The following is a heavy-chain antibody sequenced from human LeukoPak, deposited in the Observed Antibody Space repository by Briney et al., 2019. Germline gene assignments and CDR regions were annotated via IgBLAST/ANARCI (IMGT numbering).Heavy chain of an antibody. CDR2: IKLDGSEK. D-gene: IGHD3-16*02. CDR1: GFTFSSYW. J-gene: IGHJ4*02. V-gene: IGHV3-7*01. CDR3: ARDFFAFGGLIALLDY. Sequence: VGSLRLSCAASGFTFSSYWMSWVRQAPGKGLEWVANIKLDGSEKYYVDSVKGRFTISRDNAKKSLYLQMNSLRDEDTAVYYCARDFFAFGGLIALLDYWGQGTLVTVSS.